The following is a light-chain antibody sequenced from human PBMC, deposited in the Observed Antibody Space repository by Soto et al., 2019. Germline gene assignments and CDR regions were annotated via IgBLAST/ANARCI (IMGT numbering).Light chain of an antibody. V-gene: IGKV1-39*01. CDR1: PSISTY. CDR3: QQTYNTPWT. J-gene: IGKJ1*01. CDR2: AAS. Sequence: DIQMTQSASSLSASVGDRVTITCRASPSISTYLNWYHQKPGKAPKLLIYAASSLQSGVPSRFSGSGSGTDFALTISSLQPEDFATYYCQQTYNTPWTFGQGTKVDIK.